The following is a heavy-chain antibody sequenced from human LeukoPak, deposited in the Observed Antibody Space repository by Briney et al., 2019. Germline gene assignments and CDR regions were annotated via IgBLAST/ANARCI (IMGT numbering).Heavy chain of an antibody. CDR3: AKGSAWSADY. CDR1: GFTFSSYA. Sequence: GGSLRLSCAASGFTFSSYAMTWVRQAPGKGLEWVAHINPDGSNKYHIESVKGRFSSSRDNAKNSLYLQMNSLRAEDTAIYYCAKGSAWSADYWGQGTLVTVSS. J-gene: IGHJ4*02. V-gene: IGHV3-7*03. CDR2: INPDGSNK. D-gene: IGHD2-15*01.